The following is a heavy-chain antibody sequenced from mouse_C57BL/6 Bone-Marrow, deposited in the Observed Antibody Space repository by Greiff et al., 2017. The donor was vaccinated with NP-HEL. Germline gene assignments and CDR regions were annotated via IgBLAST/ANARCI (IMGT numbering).Heavy chain of an antibody. Sequence: EVMLVESGPELVKPGASVKIPCKASGYTFTDYNMDWVKQSHGKSLEWIGDINPNNGGTIYNQKFKGKATLTVDKSSSTAYMELRSLTSEDTAVYYCARKTVVAPRAMDYWGQGTSVTVSS. CDR2: INPNNGGT. CDR3: ARKTVVAPRAMDY. D-gene: IGHD1-1*01. V-gene: IGHV1-18*01. J-gene: IGHJ4*01. CDR1: GYTFTDYN.